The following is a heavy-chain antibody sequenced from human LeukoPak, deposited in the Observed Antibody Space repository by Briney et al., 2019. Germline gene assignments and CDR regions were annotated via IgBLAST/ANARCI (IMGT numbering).Heavy chain of an antibody. CDR2: ISYDGSNK. Sequence: GGSLRPSCAASGFTFSSCAMHWVRQAPGKGLEWVAVISYDGSNKYYADSVKGRFTISRDNSKNTLYLQMNSLRAEDTAVYYCARDDPYGDYIDYWGQGTLVTVSS. J-gene: IGHJ4*02. D-gene: IGHD4-17*01. CDR1: GFTFSSCA. CDR3: ARDDPYGDYIDY. V-gene: IGHV3-30*04.